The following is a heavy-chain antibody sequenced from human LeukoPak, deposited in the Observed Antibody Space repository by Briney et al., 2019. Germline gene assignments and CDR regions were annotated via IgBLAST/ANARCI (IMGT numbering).Heavy chain of an antibody. CDR3: ATSTLILRLIFDY. CDR1: GFTFLSYG. CDR2: IRYDGSNK. V-gene: IGHV3-30*02. D-gene: IGHD4-17*01. Sequence: GGSLRLSCAASGFTFLSYGMHWVRQAPGKGLEWVAFIRYDGSNKYYADSVKGRFTISRDNSKNTLYLQMNSLRAEDTAVYYCATSTLILRLIFDYWGQGTLVTVSS. J-gene: IGHJ4*02.